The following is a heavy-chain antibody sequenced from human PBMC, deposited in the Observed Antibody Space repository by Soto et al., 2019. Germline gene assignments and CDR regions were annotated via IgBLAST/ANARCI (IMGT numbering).Heavy chain of an antibody. J-gene: IGHJ4*02. CDR3: ARSGPPNRSRYSYGYYQPRRIDY. Sequence: SVKVSCKASGGTFSSYAISWVRQAPGQGLEWMGGIIPIFGTANYAQKFQGRVTITADESTSTAYMELSSLRSEDTAVYYCARSGPPNRSRYSYGYYQPRRIDYWGQGTLVTVSS. CDR2: IIPIFGTA. D-gene: IGHD5-18*01. CDR1: GGTFSSYA. V-gene: IGHV1-69*13.